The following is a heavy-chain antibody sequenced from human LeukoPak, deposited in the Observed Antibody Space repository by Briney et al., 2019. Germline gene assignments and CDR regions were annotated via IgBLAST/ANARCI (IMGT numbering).Heavy chain of an antibody. D-gene: IGHD3-22*01. CDR3: AKGLYDSSGYSADAFDI. CDR2: ISGSGGST. V-gene: IGHV3-23*01. J-gene: IGHJ3*02. CDR1: GFTFSSYA. Sequence: GGSLRLSCAASGFTFSSYAMSLVRQAPGKGLEWVSAISGSGGSTYYADSVKGRFTISRDNSKNTLYLQMNSLRAEDTAVYYCAKGLYDSSGYSADAFDIWGQGTMVTVSS.